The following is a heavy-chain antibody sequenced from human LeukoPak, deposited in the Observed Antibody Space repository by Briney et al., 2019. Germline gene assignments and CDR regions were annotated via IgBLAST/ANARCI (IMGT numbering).Heavy chain of an antibody. CDR1: GGSFSGYY. J-gene: IGHJ6*02. Sequence: SETLSLTCAVYGGSFSGYYWNWIRQPPGKGLEWIGEINHSGSTNYNPSLKSRVTISVDSSKNQFSLKLSSVTAADTAVYYCARGGGALLWFGGGMDVWGQGTTVTVSS. D-gene: IGHD3-10*01. V-gene: IGHV4-34*01. CDR2: INHSGST. CDR3: ARGGGALLWFGGGMDV.